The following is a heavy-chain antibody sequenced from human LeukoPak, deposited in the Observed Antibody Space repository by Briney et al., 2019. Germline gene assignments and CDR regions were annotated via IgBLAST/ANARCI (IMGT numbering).Heavy chain of an antibody. Sequence: PSETLSLTCAVYGGSFSGYYWSWIRQPPGKGLEWIGEINHSGSTNYNPSLQSRVTISVDTSKNQFSLKLSSVTAADTAVYYCARSWAAYYYDSSGDYFDYWGQGTLVTVSS. D-gene: IGHD3-22*01. CDR2: INHSGST. CDR1: GGSFSGYY. CDR3: ARSWAAYYYDSSGDYFDY. V-gene: IGHV4-34*01. J-gene: IGHJ4*02.